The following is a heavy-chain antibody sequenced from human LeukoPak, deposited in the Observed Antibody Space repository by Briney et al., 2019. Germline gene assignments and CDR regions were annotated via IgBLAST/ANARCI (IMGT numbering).Heavy chain of an antibody. V-gene: IGHV1-69*13. D-gene: IGHD2/OR15-2a*01. CDR3: ARLISQYPLSDY. J-gene: IGHJ4*02. CDR1: GYTFTSYD. CDR2: IIPIFGTA. Sequence: ASVKVSCKASGYTFTSYDINWVRQAPGQGLEWMGGIIPIFGTANYAQKFQGRVTITADESTSTAYMELSSLRSEDTAVYYCARLISQYPLSDYWGQGTLVTVSS.